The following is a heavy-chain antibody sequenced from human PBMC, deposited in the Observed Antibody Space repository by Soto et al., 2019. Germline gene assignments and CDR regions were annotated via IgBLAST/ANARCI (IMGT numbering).Heavy chain of an antibody. CDR2: INSGKTNP. D-gene: IGHD6-19*01. CDR1: GYTFTSYA. V-gene: IGHV1-3*01. CDR3: GKDEGYSSGWSYLDY. J-gene: IGHJ4*02. Sequence: QVQLVQSGTEVKKPGDSVKVSCKASGYTFTSYAIHWVRQAPGQSLEWMGWINSGKTNPIYSGKFQGRLTFTRDTSASTVYMELRNLRSEDTAVYYCGKDEGYSSGWSYLDYWGQGALVTVSS.